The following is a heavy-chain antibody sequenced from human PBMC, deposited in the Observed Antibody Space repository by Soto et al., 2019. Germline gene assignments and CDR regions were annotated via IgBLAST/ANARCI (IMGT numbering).Heavy chain of an antibody. D-gene: IGHD4-17*01. J-gene: IGHJ6*03. CDR3: AKDPPPYGELLNYMDV. CDR1: GFTFSSYG. V-gene: IGHV3-30*18. Sequence: GGSLRLSCAASGFTFSSYGMHWVRQAPGKGLEWVAVISYDGSNKYYADSVKGRFTISRDNSKNTLYLQMNSLRAEDTAVYYCAKDPPPYGELLNYMDVWGKGTTVTVSS. CDR2: ISYDGSNK.